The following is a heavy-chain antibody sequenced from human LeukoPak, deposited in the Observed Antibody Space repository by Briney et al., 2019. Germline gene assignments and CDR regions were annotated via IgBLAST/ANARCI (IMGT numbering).Heavy chain of an antibody. J-gene: IGHJ6*03. D-gene: IGHD3-10*01. CDR3: ARGGSGSYYPPPYYYYYYMDV. Sequence: SETLSLTCTVSGGSISSDYWSWIRQPAGKGLEWIGRIYTSGSTNYNPSLKSRVTMSVDTSKNQFSLKLSSVTAADTAVYYCARGGSGSYYPPPYYYYYYMDVWGKGTTVTVSS. CDR2: IYTSGST. V-gene: IGHV4-4*07. CDR1: GGSISSDY.